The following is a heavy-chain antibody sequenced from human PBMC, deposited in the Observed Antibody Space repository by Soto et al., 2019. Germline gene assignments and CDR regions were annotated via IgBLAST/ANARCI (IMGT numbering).Heavy chain of an antibody. CDR3: ATDREHSGFYYGMDV. CDR1: GFTFSRNA. J-gene: IGHJ6*02. CDR2: ISFDGNNQ. D-gene: IGHD5-12*01. V-gene: IGHV3-30-3*01. Sequence: GGSLRLSCEASGFTFSRNAMHWVRQAPGKGLEWVAVISFDGNNQYYTDSVKGRFTISRDNSKNTLDLQMNSLRREDTAVYYCATDREHSGFYYGMDVWGQGTTVTVSS.